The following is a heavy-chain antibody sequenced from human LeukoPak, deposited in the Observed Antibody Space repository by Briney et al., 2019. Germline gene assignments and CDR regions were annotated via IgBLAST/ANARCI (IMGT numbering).Heavy chain of an antibody. CDR1: GGSISSGYY. V-gene: IGHV4-38-2*02. J-gene: IGHJ4*02. CDR2: TYHSGST. CDR3: ASTITVTTDY. D-gene: IGHD4-17*01. Sequence: SETLSLTCTVSGGSISSGYYWGWIRQPPGKGLEWIGSTYHSGSTYYNPSLTSRVTVSVDTSKNQFSLKLSSVTAADTAVYYCASTITVTTDYWGQGTLVSVSS.